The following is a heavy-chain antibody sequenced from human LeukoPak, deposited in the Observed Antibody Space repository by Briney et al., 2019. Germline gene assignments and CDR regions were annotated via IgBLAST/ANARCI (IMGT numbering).Heavy chain of an antibody. CDR1: GGSISSYY. J-gene: IGHJ4*02. D-gene: IGHD6-13*01. CDR2: IYTSGST. Sequence: PSETLSLTCTVSGGSISSYYWSWIRQPAGKGLEWIGRIYTSGSTNYNPSLKSRVTMSVDTSKNQFSLKLSSVTAADTAVYYCARVSSSWYDGSLDYWGQGTLVTVSS. CDR3: ARVSSSWYDGSLDY. V-gene: IGHV4-4*07.